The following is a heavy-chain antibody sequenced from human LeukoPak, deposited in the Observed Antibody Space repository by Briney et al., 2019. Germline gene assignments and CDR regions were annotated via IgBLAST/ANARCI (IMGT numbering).Heavy chain of an antibody. CDR3: VHGGSGYSYGPFDY. Sequence: GGSLRLSCSASGFTFSSYAMHWVRQAPEKGLEYVSAISSNGGSTYYADSVKGRFTISRDNSKNTLYLQMSSLRAEDTAVYYCVHGGSGYSYGPFDYWGQGTLVTVSS. CDR1: GFTFSSYA. CDR2: ISSNGGST. V-gene: IGHV3-64D*06. D-gene: IGHD5-18*01. J-gene: IGHJ4*02.